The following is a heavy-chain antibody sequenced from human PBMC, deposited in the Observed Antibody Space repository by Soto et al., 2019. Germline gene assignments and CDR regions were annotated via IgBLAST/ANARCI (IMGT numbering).Heavy chain of an antibody. J-gene: IGHJ4*02. D-gene: IGHD3-10*01. V-gene: IGHV4-59*01. Sequence: SETLSLTCTVSGGSISSYYWSWIRQPPGKGLEWIGYIYYSGSTNYNPSLKSRVTISVDTSKNQFSLKLSSVTAADTAVYYCARDTYGSGTPFDYWGQGTLVTVSS. CDR3: ARDTYGSGTPFDY. CDR2: IYYSGST. CDR1: GGSISSYY.